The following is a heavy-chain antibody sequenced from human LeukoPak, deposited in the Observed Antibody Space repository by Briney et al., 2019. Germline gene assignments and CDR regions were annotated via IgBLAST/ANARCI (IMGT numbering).Heavy chain of an antibody. Sequence: SQTLSLTFAISGDSVSSNSAAWNWIRQSPSRGLEWLGSTYYRSKWYNDYAVSVKSRITINPDTSKNQFSLQLNSVTAADTAVYYCARLYYGDYYYFDYWGQGTLVTVSS. V-gene: IGHV6-1*01. D-gene: IGHD4-17*01. CDR2: TYYRSKWYN. CDR1: GDSVSSNSAA. CDR3: ARLYYGDYYYFDY. J-gene: IGHJ4*02.